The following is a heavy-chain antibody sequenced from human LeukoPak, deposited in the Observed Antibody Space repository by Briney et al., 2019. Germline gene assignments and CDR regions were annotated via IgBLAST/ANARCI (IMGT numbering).Heavy chain of an antibody. CDR3: ARRGGWASTIYN. D-gene: IGHD1-1*01. V-gene: IGHV4-61*08. Sequence: SQTLSLTCTVSVGSISSGDYYWSWIRQPPGKGLEWIGYIYYSGSTNYNPSLKSRVTISVDTSKNQFSLKLISVTAADTAVYYCARRGGWASTIYNCGQGALVTVSS. J-gene: IGHJ1*01. CDR1: VGSISSGDYY. CDR2: IYYSGST.